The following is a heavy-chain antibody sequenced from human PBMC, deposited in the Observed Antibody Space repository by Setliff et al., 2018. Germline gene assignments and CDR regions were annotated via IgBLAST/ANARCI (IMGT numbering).Heavy chain of an antibody. CDR3: ATSDWYAAFDH. V-gene: IGHV3-48*03. CDR1: GFTFSNYE. D-gene: IGHD6-19*01. CDR2: INSGGSLI. Sequence: GGSLRLSCAASGFTFSNYEMNWVRQAPGKGLEWVSYINSGGSLIYYADSVKGRFTISRDNAKSSLYLQMNSLRAEDAAVYYCATSDWYAAFDHWGQGTLVTVSS. J-gene: IGHJ4*02.